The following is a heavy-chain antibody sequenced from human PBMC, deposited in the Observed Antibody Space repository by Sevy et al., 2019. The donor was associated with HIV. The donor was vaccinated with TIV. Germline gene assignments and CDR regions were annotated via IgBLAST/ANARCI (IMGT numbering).Heavy chain of an antibody. CDR3: ARDLPAAGAFDI. V-gene: IGHV4-4*07. J-gene: IGHJ3*02. CDR2: IYTSGST. Sequence: SETLSLTCTVSGGSISSYYWNWVRQPAGKGLEWIGRIYTSGSTNYNPSLKSRVTMSVDTSKNQFSLKLSSVTAADTAVYYCARDLPAAGAFDIWGQGTMVTVSS. D-gene: IGHD6-13*01. CDR1: GGSISSYY.